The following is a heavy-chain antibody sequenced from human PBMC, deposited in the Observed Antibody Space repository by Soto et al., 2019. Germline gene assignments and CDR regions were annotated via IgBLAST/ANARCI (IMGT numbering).Heavy chain of an antibody. CDR1: GGSVSSSSYY. J-gene: IGHJ6*02. V-gene: IGHV4-39*07. CDR2: VYYSGST. Sequence: PSETLSLTCTVSGGSVSSSSYYWGWVRQPPGKGLEWIGSVYYSGSTYYNPSLESRVTISVDTSKNQFSLKLISVSAADTAVYYCARDSSCSSTSCYADYYYGMDVWGQGTTVTVSS. D-gene: IGHD2-2*01. CDR3: ARDSSCSSTSCYADYYYGMDV.